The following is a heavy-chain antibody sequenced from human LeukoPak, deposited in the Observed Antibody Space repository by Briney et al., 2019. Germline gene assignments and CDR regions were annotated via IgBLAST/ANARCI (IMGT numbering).Heavy chain of an antibody. D-gene: IGHD3-10*01. J-gene: IGHJ3*02. V-gene: IGHV3-74*01. CDR1: GFTFSSYW. CDR2: ITSDGSTT. CDR3: ARGNSHAFDI. Sequence: GGSLRLSCAASGFTFSSYWMHWVRHAPGKGLVWVSRITSDGSTTSYADSVKGRFTISRDNAKNTLYLQMNSLGVEDTAVYYCARGNSHAFDIWGQGTMVTVSS.